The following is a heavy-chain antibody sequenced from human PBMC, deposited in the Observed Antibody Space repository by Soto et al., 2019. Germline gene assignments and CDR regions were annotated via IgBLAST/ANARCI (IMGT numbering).Heavy chain of an antibody. CDR2: INPNSGGT. CDR3: AREGGSYYGMDV. V-gene: IGHV1-2*04. D-gene: IGHD1-26*01. J-gene: IGHJ6*02. CDR1: GYTFTGYY. Sequence: ASVKVSCKASGYTFTGYYMHWVRQAPGQGLEWMGWINPNSGGTNYARKFQGWVTMTRDTSISTAYMELSRLRSDDTAVYYCAREGGSYYGMDVWGQGTTVTVSS.